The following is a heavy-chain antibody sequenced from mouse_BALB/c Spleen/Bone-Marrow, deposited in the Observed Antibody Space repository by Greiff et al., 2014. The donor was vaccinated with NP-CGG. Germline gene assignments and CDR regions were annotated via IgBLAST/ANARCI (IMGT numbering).Heavy chain of an antibody. J-gene: IGHJ4*01. Sequence: VQLQQSGAELVRPGASVKLSCKASGYTFTNYWINWVKQRPGQDLEWIGNIYPSDSYANYNQKFKDKATLTVDKSSSTAYMQLSSPTSEDSAVYYCTRWLPYAMDYWGQGTSVTVSS. CDR3: TRWLPYAMDY. CDR1: GYTFTNYW. D-gene: IGHD2-2*01. CDR2: IYPSDSYA. V-gene: IGHV1-69*02.